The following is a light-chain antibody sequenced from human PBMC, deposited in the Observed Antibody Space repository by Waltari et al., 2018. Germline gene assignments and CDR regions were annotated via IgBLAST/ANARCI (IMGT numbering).Light chain of an antibody. V-gene: IGLV2-23*01. CDR2: EGS. CDR1: SSDVGSSNL. J-gene: IGLJ1*01. CDR3: CSYAGSSTYV. Sequence: QSALTQPASVSGSPGQSITISCTGTSSDVGSSNLVSWYQQHPGKAPKLIIYEGSKRPSGGSNRFSGSKSGNTASLTISGLQAEDEADYYCCSYAGSSTYVFGTGTKVTVL.